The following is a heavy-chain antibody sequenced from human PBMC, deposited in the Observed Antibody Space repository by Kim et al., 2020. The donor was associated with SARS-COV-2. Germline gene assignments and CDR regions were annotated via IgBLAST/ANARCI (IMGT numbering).Heavy chain of an antibody. D-gene: IGHD3-3*01. CDR2: GSST. CDR3: VAARSDFDY. V-gene: IGHV3-74*01. J-gene: IGHJ4*02. Sequence: GSSTTYADSVKGRFTISRDNAKNTLYLQMNSLRAEDTAVYYCVAARSDFDYWGQGTLVTVSS.